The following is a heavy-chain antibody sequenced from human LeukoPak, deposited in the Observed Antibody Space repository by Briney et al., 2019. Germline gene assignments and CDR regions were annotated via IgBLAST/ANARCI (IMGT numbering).Heavy chain of an antibody. Sequence: GASVKVSCKASGGTFSSYAISWVRQAPGQGLEWMGWISAYNGNTNYAQKLQGRVTMTTDTSTSTAYMELRSLKSDDTAVYYCARGLGGSYLLPFDYWGQGTLVTVSS. CDR1: GGTFSSYA. D-gene: IGHD1-26*01. V-gene: IGHV1-18*01. CDR2: ISAYNGNT. J-gene: IGHJ4*02. CDR3: ARGLGGSYLLPFDY.